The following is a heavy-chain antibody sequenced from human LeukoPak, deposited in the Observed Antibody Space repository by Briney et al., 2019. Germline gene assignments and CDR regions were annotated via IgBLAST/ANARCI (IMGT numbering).Heavy chain of an antibody. Sequence: GESLKISCKGSGYSFVDRWIGWVRQMPGKGLEWMGIIYPDDSDTIYSPSFQGQVTISAAKSIRTAYLQWSSLKASDTAMYYCARGAYGSGSSYNYYGMDVWGQGSTVTVSS. D-gene: IGHD3-10*01. V-gene: IGHV5-51*01. J-gene: IGHJ6*02. CDR2: IYPDDSDT. CDR3: ARGAYGSGSSYNYYGMDV. CDR1: GYSFVDRW.